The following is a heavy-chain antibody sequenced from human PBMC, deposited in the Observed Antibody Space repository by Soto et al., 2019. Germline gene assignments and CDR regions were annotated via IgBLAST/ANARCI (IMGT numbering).Heavy chain of an antibody. CDR2: ISYDGSNK. Sequence: QVQLVESGGGVVQPGRSLRLSCAASGFTFSSYGMHWVRQAPGKGLEWVAVISYDGSNKYYADSVKGRFTISRDNSKNTLYLKMNSLRAEDTAVYYCAKEPVTGTTLHYWGQGTLVTVSS. D-gene: IGHD1-7*01. V-gene: IGHV3-30*18. CDR3: AKEPVTGTTLHY. CDR1: GFTFSSYG. J-gene: IGHJ4*02.